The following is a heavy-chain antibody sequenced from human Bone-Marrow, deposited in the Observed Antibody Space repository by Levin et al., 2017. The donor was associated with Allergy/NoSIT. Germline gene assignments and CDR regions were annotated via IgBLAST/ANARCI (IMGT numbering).Heavy chain of an antibody. J-gene: IGHJ6*02. V-gene: IGHV3-9*01. Sequence: SLKISCAASGFTFDDYAMHWVRQAPGKGLEWVSGISWNSGSIGYADSVKGRFTISRDNAKNSLYLQMNSLRAEDTALYYCAKGTKKGYYYGMDVWGQGTTVTVSS. CDR3: AKGTKKGYYYGMDV. CDR1: GFTFDDYA. CDR2: ISWNSGSI.